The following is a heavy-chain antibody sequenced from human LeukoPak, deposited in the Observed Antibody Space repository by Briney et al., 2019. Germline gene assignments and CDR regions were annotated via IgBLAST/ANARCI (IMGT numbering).Heavy chain of an antibody. Sequence: SLRLSCAASGFTFSRNGMHWVGQAPGKGLEWVALIWYDGNNKYYADSVKGRFTISRDNSKNTLYLQMNSLRAEDTAMYYCARDYGTMTVAAVQGYFYYWGQGTLVTVSS. CDR1: GFTFSRNG. J-gene: IGHJ4*02. V-gene: IGHV3-33*01. D-gene: IGHD3-22*01. CDR2: IWYDGNNK. CDR3: ARDYGTMTVAAVQGYFYY.